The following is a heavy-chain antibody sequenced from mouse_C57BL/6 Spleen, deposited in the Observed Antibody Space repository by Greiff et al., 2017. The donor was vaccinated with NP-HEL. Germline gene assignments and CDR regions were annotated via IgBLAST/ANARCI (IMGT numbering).Heavy chain of an antibody. CDR1: GYSITSGYY. Sequence: EVKLQESGPGLVKPSQSLSLTCSVTGYSITSGYYWNWIRQFPGNKLEWMGYISYDGSNNYNPSLKNRISITRDTSKNQFFLKLNSVTTEYTATYYCARGIYYDYAGFAYWGQGTLVTVSA. CDR3: ARGIYYDYAGFAY. J-gene: IGHJ3*01. D-gene: IGHD2-4*01. CDR2: ISYDGSN. V-gene: IGHV3-6*01.